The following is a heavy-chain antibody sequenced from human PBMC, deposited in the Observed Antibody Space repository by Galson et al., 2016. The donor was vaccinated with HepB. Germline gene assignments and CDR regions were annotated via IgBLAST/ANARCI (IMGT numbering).Heavy chain of an antibody. V-gene: IGHV1-69*13. D-gene: IGHD3-22*01. CDR3: ARPDASSYYFGF. CDR2: IISIFGPA. Sequence: SVKVSCKVSGGHFSNYALNWVRQAPGQGLEWMGGIISIFGPAYYAQKFQGAVTITADESTSTVYMELGRLRTEDTAVYFCARPDASSYYFGFWGQGTLVAVSS. CDR1: GGHFSNYA. J-gene: IGHJ4*02.